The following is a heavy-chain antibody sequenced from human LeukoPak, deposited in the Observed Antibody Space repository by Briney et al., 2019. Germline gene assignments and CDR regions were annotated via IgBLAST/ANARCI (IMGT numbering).Heavy chain of an antibody. V-gene: IGHV3-30*04. Sequence: ERSLRLSCAASGFTFSSYAIHWVRQAPGKGLEWVAVISHDARNKYYADSVKGRFTISRDNSKNTLYLQMDSLRVEDTAVYYCAREGIYGLDYWGQGTLVTVSS. CDR1: GFTFSSYA. J-gene: IGHJ4*02. CDR2: ISHDARNK. CDR3: AREGIYGLDY. D-gene: IGHD3-16*01.